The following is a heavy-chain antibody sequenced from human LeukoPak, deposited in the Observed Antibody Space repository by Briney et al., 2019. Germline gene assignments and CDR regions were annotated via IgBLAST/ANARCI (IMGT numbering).Heavy chain of an antibody. V-gene: IGHV3-9*01. CDR2: ISWNSGSI. Sequence: PGRSLRLSCAASGFTFDDYAMHWVRQAPGKGLEWVSGISWNSGSISYADSVKGRFTISRDNAKNSLYLQMNSLRAEDTALYYCARVLELGNYFDYWGQGTLVTVSS. D-gene: IGHD1-26*01. CDR1: GFTFDDYA. CDR3: ARVLELGNYFDY. J-gene: IGHJ4*02.